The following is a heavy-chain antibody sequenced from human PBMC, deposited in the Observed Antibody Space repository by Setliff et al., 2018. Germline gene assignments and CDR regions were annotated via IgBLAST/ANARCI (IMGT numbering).Heavy chain of an antibody. CDR3: TTDPSPTFRGVIGAAFDF. D-gene: IGHD3-16*01. CDR1: GFSFGKAW. CDR2: IKSNSDGGTT. V-gene: IGHV3-15*07. Sequence: PGGSLRLSCAASGFSFGKAWMNWVRQAPGKGLEWVGRIKSNSDGGTTDYAAPVKGRFTISRDDSNNTLYLQMNSLKTEDTAVYYCTTDPSPTFRGVIGAAFDFWGQGTMVTVSS. J-gene: IGHJ3*01.